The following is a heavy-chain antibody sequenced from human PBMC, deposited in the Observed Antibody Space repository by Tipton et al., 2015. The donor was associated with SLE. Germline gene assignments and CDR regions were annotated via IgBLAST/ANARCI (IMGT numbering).Heavy chain of an antibody. CDR2: INHSGST. V-gene: IGHV4-34*01. D-gene: IGHD2-8*01. CDR1: GGSFSGYY. CDR3: ARLGYCTNGVCHAEYFQH. Sequence: TLSLTCAVYGGSFSGYYWSRIRQPPGKGLEWIGEINHSGSTNYNPSLKSRVTISVDTSKNQFSLKLSSVTAADTAVYYCARLGYCTNGVCHAEYFQHWGQGTLVTVSS. J-gene: IGHJ1*01.